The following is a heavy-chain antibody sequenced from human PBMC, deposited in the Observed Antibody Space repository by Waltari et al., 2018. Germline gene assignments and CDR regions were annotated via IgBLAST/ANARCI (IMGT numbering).Heavy chain of an antibody. CDR3: ARDYETGTTSGGGY. CDR1: GYTFTGSS. Sequence: QVQLVQSGAEVKKPGASVKVSCKASGYTFTGSSLHWLRQAPGQGLEWMGWINPNSGGTNYAQKFQGRVTMTRDTSISTAYMELSRLRSDDTAVYYCARDYETGTTSGGGYWGQGTLVTVSS. V-gene: IGHV1-2*02. CDR2: INPNSGGT. J-gene: IGHJ4*02. D-gene: IGHD1-1*01.